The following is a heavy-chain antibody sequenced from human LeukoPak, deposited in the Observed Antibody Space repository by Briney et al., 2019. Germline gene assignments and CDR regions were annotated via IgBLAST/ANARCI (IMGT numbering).Heavy chain of an antibody. CDR1: GSSISNYY. J-gene: IGHJ4*02. CDR3: ARGKSRGSHIDY. CDR2: IYHSEST. Sequence: SETLSLTCTVSGSSISNYYWGWIRQAPGKGLEWIGSIYHSESTYYNPSLKSRVTISIDTSKNQFSLKLSSVTAADTAIYFCARGKSRGSHIDYWGQGTLVTVSS. D-gene: IGHD1-26*01. V-gene: IGHV4-39*07.